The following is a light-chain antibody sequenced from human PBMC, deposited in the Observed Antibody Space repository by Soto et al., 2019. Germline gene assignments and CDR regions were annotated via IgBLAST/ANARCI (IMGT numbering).Light chain of an antibody. J-gene: IGLJ3*02. CDR2: KND. Sequence: QLVLTQPPSASGTPGQRVTISCTGSSSDIGSNHVYWYQQLPEMAPKLLIYKNDQRPSGISERFSGSKSGTSASLAISGLRTEDEANYYCASWDDTLSGRVFGGGTKLTVL. CDR1: SSDIGSNH. V-gene: IGLV1-47*01. CDR3: ASWDDTLSGRV.